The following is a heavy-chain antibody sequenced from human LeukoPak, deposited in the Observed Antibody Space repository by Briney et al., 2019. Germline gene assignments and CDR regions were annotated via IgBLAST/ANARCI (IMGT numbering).Heavy chain of an antibody. CDR3: ARNYYDSSGYYTVDY. CDR2: INPNSGGT. D-gene: IGHD3-22*01. V-gene: IGHV1-2*02. J-gene: IGHJ4*02. Sequence: ASVKVSCKASGYTFTGYYMPWVRQAPGQGLEWMGWINPNSGGTNYAQKFQGRVTMTRDTSISTAYMELSRLRSDDTAVYYCARNYYDSSGYYTVDYWGQGTLVTVSS. CDR1: GYTFTGYY.